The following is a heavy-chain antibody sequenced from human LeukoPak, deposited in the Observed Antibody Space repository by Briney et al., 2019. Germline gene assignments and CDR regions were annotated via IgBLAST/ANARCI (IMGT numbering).Heavy chain of an antibody. D-gene: IGHD6-19*01. V-gene: IGHV3-66*02. Sequence: GGSLRLSCAASGFSVSGNYMNWVCQAPGKGLEWVSAIYTGGTTYYADSVKGRFTISRDNSKNTLYLQMNSLRAEDTAVYYCARDKLGSGYSSDFDYWGQGTLVTVSS. CDR2: IYTGGTT. CDR1: GFSVSGNY. CDR3: ARDKLGSGYSSDFDY. J-gene: IGHJ4*02.